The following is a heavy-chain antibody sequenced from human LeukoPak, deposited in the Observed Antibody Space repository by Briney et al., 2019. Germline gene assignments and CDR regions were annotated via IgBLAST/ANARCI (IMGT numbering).Heavy chain of an antibody. CDR1: GGSISSYY. V-gene: IGHV4-4*07. CDR3: ARDSSDGEQWTSYYYSYMDV. CDR2: IYTSGST. J-gene: IGHJ6*03. D-gene: IGHD6-19*01. Sequence: SETLSLTCTVSGGSISSYYWSWIRQPAGKGLEGIGRIYTSGSTNYNPSLKSRVTMSVDTSKNQFSLKLSSVTAADTAVYYCARDSSDGEQWTSYYYSYMDVWGKGTTVTASS.